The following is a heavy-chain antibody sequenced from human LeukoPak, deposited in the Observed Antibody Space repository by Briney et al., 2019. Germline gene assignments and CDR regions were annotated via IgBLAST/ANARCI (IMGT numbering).Heavy chain of an antibody. CDR3: ARVRGYSYGYGDY. V-gene: IGHV1-18*04. D-gene: IGHD5-18*01. CDR2: ISAHNGNT. Sequence: ASVKVSSMASGYTFTSYGISWVRQAPGQGLEWMGWISAHNGNTNCAQKLQGRVTMTTDTSTGTAYMELRNLRSDDTAVYYCARVRGYSYGYGDYWGQGTLVTVSS. CDR1: GYTFTSYG. J-gene: IGHJ4*02.